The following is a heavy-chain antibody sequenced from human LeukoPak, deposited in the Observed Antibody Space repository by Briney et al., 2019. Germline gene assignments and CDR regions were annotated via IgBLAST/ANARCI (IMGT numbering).Heavy chain of an antibody. CDR3: ARGYCSNGACYGLFDY. V-gene: IGHV3-21*01. D-gene: IGHD2-8*01. CDR1: GFTFTTYS. J-gene: IGHJ4*02. Sequence: GGSLRLSCAVSGFTFTTYSVNWVRQAPGKGLEWVSSISSSSSYIYYADSVKGRFTVSRDNAKSSVYLQMSSLRAEDTGVYYCARGYCSNGACYGLFDYWGQGTLVAVSS. CDR2: ISSSSSYI.